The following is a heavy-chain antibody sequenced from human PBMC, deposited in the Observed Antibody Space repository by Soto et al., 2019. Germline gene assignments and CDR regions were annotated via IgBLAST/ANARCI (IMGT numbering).Heavy chain of an antibody. CDR1: GFTFSSSA. V-gene: IGHV3-23*01. D-gene: IGHD6-19*01. CDR3: ARCTVDTIVTSGWCHYLDP. Sequence: VQLLDSGGGLVQPGGSLRLSCAASGFTFSSSAMSWVRQAPGKGLEWVSAVSGSGGTTYYADSVRGRFTISRDNFKNTLYLQMNSLRAEDTAIYFCARCTVDTIVTSGWCHYLDPWGQGTLVTVSS. CDR2: VSGSGGTT. J-gene: IGHJ5*02.